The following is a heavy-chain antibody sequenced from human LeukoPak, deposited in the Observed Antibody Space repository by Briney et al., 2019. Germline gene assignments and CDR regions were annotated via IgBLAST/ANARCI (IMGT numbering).Heavy chain of an antibody. CDR1: GGSISSYY. V-gene: IGHV4-59*08. CDR3: ARARGIAAAGNYYYYGMDV. J-gene: IGHJ6*02. Sequence: PSETLSLTCTVSGGSISSYYWSWIRQPPGKGLEWIGYIYYSGSTNYNPSLKSRVTISVDTSKNQFSLKLSSVTAADTAVYYCARARGIAAAGNYYYYGMDVWGQGTTVTVSS. CDR2: IYYSGST. D-gene: IGHD6-13*01.